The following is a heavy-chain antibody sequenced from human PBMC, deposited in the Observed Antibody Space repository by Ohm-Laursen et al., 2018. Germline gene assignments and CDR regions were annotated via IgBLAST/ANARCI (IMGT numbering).Heavy chain of an antibody. CDR1: GFSFNNYA. CDR3: ARDEGDYGMDV. Sequence: SRRLSCAASGFSFNNYAMNWVRQAPGKGLAWVASISSSGTIIYYEDSVKGRFTISRDDAKNSLYLQMNSLREEDTAIYYCARDEGDYGMDVWGQGTTVTVSS. V-gene: IGHV3-48*03. J-gene: IGHJ6*02. CDR2: ISSSGTII.